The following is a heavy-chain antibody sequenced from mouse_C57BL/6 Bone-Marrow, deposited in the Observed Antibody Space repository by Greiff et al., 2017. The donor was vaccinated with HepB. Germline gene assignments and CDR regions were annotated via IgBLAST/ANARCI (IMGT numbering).Heavy chain of an antibody. CDR3: ARGREDYYAMDY. D-gene: IGHD3-3*01. Sequence: VQLQQSGPGLVKPSQSLSLTCSVTGYSITSGYYWNWIRQFPGNKLEWMGYISYDGSNNYNPSLKNRISITRDTSKNQFFLKLNSVTTEDTATYYCARGREDYYAMDYWGQGTSVTVSS. CDR1: GYSITSGYY. CDR2: ISYDGSN. J-gene: IGHJ4*01. V-gene: IGHV3-6*01.